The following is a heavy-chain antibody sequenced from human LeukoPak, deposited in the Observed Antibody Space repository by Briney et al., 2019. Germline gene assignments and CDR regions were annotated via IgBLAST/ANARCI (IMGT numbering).Heavy chain of an antibody. CDR3: ARDLGENTIFGVVIIRDAFDI. CDR2: ISSSGSNI. V-gene: IGHV3-48*03. D-gene: IGHD3-3*01. J-gene: IGHJ3*02. CDR1: GFTFSCYE. Sequence: GGSLRLSCAASGFTFSCYEMNWVRQAPGKGREWVSYISSSGSNIYYADSVKGRFTISRDNAKNSLYLQMNSLRAEDTAVYYCARDLGENTIFGVVIIRDAFDIWGQGTMVTVSS.